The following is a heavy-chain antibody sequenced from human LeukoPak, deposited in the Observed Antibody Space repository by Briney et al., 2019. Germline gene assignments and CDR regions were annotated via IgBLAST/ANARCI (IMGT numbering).Heavy chain of an antibody. CDR2: IYPGDSDT. CDR1: GYGFFGYW. D-gene: IGHD4-23*01. J-gene: IGHJ4*02. V-gene: IGHV5-51*01. CDR3: ARQDGNSEFYFDS. Sequence: GESLKISCKGSGYGFFGYWIGWVRQMPGRGLEWMGIIYPGDSDTRYSPSFQGQVTISADKSLSTAFLQLKSLKASDTAMYYCARQDGNSEFYFDSWGQGTLVTVSS.